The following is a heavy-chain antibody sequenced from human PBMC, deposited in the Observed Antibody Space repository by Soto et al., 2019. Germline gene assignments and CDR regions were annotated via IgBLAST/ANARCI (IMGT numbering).Heavy chain of an antibody. D-gene: IGHD4-17*01. Sequence: HVQLQESGPGLVKPSETLSLTCTVSGGSVSSGSYYWSWIRQPPGKGLEWIGYIYYSGSTNYNPSLKSRVTISVDTSKNQFSLKLSSVTAADTAVYYCARGDYGDYGWFDPWGQGTLVTVSS. J-gene: IGHJ5*02. CDR1: GGSVSSGSYY. CDR2: IYYSGST. V-gene: IGHV4-61*01. CDR3: ARGDYGDYGWFDP.